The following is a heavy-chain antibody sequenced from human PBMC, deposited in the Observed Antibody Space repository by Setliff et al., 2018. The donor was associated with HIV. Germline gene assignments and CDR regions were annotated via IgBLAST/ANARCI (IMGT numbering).Heavy chain of an antibody. CDR2: ISAYNGNK. V-gene: IGHV1-18*01. Sequence: ASVKVSCKASGYTFDTFGINWVRQAPGQGLEWMGWISAYNGNKNYAQKLQGRVTMTTDTSTSTAYMEVRSLRSEDTAIYYCARGHHFYWYFDLWGPGTLVTVSS. CDR3: ARGHHFYWYFDL. J-gene: IGHJ2*01. CDR1: GYTFDTFG.